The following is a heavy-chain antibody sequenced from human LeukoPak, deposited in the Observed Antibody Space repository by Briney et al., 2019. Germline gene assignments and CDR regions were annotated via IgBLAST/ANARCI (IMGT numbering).Heavy chain of an antibody. D-gene: IGHD6-13*01. Sequence: GESLKISCHGSGYNFPNFWIGWVRQMPGKGLEWMGNIYPDDSKTKYSPSFQGQVTFAADKSTSTAYLQWSSLKASDTAMYYCARLSIAAAGTFDYWGQGTLVTVSS. CDR2: IYPDDSKT. CDR1: GYNFPNFW. V-gene: IGHV5-51*01. J-gene: IGHJ4*02. CDR3: ARLSIAAAGTFDY.